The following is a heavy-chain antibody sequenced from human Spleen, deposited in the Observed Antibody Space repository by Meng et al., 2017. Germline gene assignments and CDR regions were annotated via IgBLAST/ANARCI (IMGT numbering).Heavy chain of an antibody. V-gene: IGHV1-18*01. CDR1: GYTSASYG. CDR2: FVSNADT. Sequence: QAQLLQSGAEVKKPGASVWISCKASGYTSASYGISWFRQAPGQGLEWMGWFVSNADTYPAQKFQGRVTMTTDTSTSTAYMELRSLRSDDTAVYYCAISYYAKDYWGQGTLVTVSS. J-gene: IGHJ4*02. CDR3: AISYYAKDY. D-gene: IGHD1-26*01.